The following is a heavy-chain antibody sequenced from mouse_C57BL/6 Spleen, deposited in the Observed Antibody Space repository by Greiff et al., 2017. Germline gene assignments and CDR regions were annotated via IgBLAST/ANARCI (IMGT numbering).Heavy chain of an antibody. CDR3: ARRRDGAMDY. CDR1: GYTFTSYW. CDR2: IDPSDSYT. Sequence: QVQLQQPGAELVMPGASVKLSCKASGYTFTSYWMHWVKQRPGQGLEWIGEIDPSDSYTNYNQKFKGKSTLTVDKSSSTAYMQLSSLTSEDSAGYYCARRRDGAMDYWGQGTSVTVSS. V-gene: IGHV1-69*01. J-gene: IGHJ4*01. D-gene: IGHD1-2*01.